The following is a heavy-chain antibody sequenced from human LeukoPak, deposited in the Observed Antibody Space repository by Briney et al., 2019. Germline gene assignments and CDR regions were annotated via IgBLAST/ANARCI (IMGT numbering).Heavy chain of an antibody. D-gene: IGHD3-10*01. CDR1: GFTFSTYW. J-gene: IGHJ5*02. CDR2: IKYDGIEK. CDR3: ARNLVTEPTGDWLDP. Sequence: GGSLRLSCXASGFTFSTYWMAWVRQAAGKGLEWVAGIKYDGIEKYYVDSVRGRFTISRDNAKNSLYLHMNSLRDDDTAVYYCARNLVTEPTGDWLDPWGQGTLVTVSS. V-gene: IGHV3-7*01.